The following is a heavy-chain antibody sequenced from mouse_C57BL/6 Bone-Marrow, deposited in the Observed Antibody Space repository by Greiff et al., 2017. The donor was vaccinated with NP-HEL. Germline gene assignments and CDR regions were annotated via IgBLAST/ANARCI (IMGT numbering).Heavy chain of an antibody. CDR1: GFNIRDDY. J-gene: IGHJ2*01. Sequence: EVQLVESGAELVRPGASVKLSCTASGFNIRDDYMHWVKQRPEQGLEWIGWIDPENGDTEYASKFQGKATITADTSSNTAYLQLSSLTSEDTAVYYCISYYYGSTGHFDYWGQGTTLTVSS. D-gene: IGHD1-1*01. CDR3: ISYYYGSTGHFDY. CDR2: IDPENGDT. V-gene: IGHV14-4*01.